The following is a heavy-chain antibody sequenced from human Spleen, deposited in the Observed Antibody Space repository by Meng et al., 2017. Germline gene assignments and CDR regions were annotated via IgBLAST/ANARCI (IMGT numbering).Heavy chain of an antibody. V-gene: IGHV3-33*01. CDR2: IYYDGRDK. J-gene: IGHJ4*02. CDR3: AREETVGGPGYFDY. D-gene: IGHD6-19*01. CDR1: GFTFSTYG. Sequence: GGSLRLSCAASGFTFSTYGMHWVRQAPGKGLEWVALIYYDGRDKYFADSVKGRFSISRDNSKDTLYLQMNGLRAEDTAVYYCAREETVGGPGYFDYWDQGTLVTVSS.